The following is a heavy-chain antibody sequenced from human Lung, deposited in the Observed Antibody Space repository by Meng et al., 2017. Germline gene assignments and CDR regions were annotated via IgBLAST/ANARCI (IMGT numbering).Heavy chain of an antibody. V-gene: IGHV1-2*06. CDR1: GYSVPAGY. CDR3: ARDDYRSAGGKYCGDY. CDR2: MDPKNGDT. J-gene: IGHJ4*02. Sequence: LVPHGPEVEKAGASVKASCKLSGYSVPAGYFLWGREAPGQGLEWTGRMDPKNGDTHHAGKFQGRVTMNGHTSISTDYIDLRLLRSDDSAADSGARDDYRSAGGKYCGDYWGQGTLVTVSS. D-gene: IGHD6-13*01.